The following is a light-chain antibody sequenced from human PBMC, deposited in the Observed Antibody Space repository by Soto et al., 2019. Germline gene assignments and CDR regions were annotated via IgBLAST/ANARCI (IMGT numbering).Light chain of an antibody. CDR3: QQYDNWPRLT. CDR2: GAS. V-gene: IGKV3-15*01. CDR1: QSVSSN. Sequence: EIVMTQSPASLSASPGEGATLSCWASQSVSSNLAWFQQKPGQVPRLLIYGASTRATGIPARFSGSGSGTDFTLTISSLQSEDVAVYYCQQYDNWPRLTFGGGTKVEFK. J-gene: IGKJ4*01.